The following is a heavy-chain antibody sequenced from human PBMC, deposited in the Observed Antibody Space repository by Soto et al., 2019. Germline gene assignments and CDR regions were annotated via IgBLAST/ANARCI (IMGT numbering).Heavy chain of an antibody. CDR3: ARESEDLTSNFDY. CDR2: ISSTTNYI. Sequence: GAPSHQCSPSGVKFSRHSMKWGRQAPGKGLEWVSPISSTTNYIYYGDSMKGRFTISRDNAKNSLYLEMNSLRAEDTAVYYCARESEDLTSNFDYCGQGTLVTVSS. CDR1: GVKFSRHS. J-gene: IGHJ4*02. V-gene: IGHV3-21*06.